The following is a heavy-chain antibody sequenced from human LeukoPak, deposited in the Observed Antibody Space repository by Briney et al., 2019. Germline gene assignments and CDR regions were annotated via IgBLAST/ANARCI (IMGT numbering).Heavy chain of an antibody. Sequence: GGSLRLSCAASGFTFDDYTMHWVRQAPGKGLEWVSLISWDGGSTYYADSVKGRFTISRDNSKNSLYLQMNSLRTEDTALYYCAKLGGVTTQNPFDYWGQGTLVTVSS. D-gene: IGHD4-17*01. CDR3: AKLGGVTTQNPFDY. V-gene: IGHV3-43*01. CDR2: ISWDGGST. CDR1: GFTFDDYT. J-gene: IGHJ4*02.